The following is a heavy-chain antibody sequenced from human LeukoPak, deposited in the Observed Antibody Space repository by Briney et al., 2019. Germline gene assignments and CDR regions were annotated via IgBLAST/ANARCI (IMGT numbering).Heavy chain of an antibody. CDR2: IYHSGST. D-gene: IGHD6-13*01. V-gene: IGHV4-4*02. J-gene: IGHJ5*02. CDR1: GGSISSSNW. CDR3: ARVNLIGAGAWFDP. Sequence: NPSETLSLTCAVSGGSISSSNWWSWVRQPPGKGLERLGEIYHSGSTNYNPSLKSRVTMSVDKSKNQFSLKLSSVTAADTAVYYCARVNLIGAGAWFDPWGQGTLVTVSS.